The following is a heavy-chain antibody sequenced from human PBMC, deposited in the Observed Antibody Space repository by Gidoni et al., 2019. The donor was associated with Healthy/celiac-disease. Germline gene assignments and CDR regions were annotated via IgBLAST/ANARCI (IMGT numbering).Heavy chain of an antibody. CDR1: GFPFSSYA. D-gene: IGHD2-21*01. V-gene: IGHV3-30-3*01. Sequence: QVQLVESGGGVFQPGRSLRLSCAASGFPFSSYAMHWIRQAPGKGLEGVAVISYDGSNKYYAESVKGRFTISRDNSKNTLYLQMNSLRAEDTAVYYCAREGYSYRSDAFDIWGQGTMVTVSS. CDR2: ISYDGSNK. CDR3: AREGYSYRSDAFDI. J-gene: IGHJ3*02.